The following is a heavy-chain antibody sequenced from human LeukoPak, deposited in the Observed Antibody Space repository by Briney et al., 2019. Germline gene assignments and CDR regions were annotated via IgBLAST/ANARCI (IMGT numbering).Heavy chain of an antibody. J-gene: IGHJ4*02. D-gene: IGHD2-2*01. Sequence: GRPLRLSCAASGFTFSSYPMHWVRQAPGKGLEWVAVISYDGSNKYYADSVKGRFTISRDNYMNTLYLQMNSLRAEDTAVYYCARDRRGYCSSTSCRTYYLDYWGQGTLVTVSS. CDR2: ISYDGSNK. CDR3: ARDRRGYCSSTSCRTYYLDY. CDR1: GFTFSSYP. V-gene: IGHV3-30-3*01.